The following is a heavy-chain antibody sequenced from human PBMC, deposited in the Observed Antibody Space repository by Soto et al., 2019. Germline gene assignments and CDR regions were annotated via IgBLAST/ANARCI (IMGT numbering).Heavy chain of an antibody. D-gene: IGHD2-15*01. J-gene: IGHJ3*02. Sequence: EVQLVESGGGLVKPGGSLRLSCAASGFTFSDYYINWVRQAPGKGLEWVSSISSSSSDIYYADSVKGRFTVSRDNAKNSLSLQMNSLRAEDTAVYYCAREIRYCSGGSCYTVGAFDIWGQGTMVTVSS. CDR3: AREIRYCSGGSCYTVGAFDI. CDR2: ISSSSSDI. V-gene: IGHV3-21*01. CDR1: GFTFSDYY.